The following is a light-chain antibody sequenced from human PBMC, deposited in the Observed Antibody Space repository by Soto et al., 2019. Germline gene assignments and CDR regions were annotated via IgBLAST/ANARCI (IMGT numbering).Light chain of an antibody. Sequence: EIMLTQSPGTLSLSPGERATLSCRASQSISNTYLVWYQQKPGQAPRLLIYGASSRASGIPDRFSGSGSGTDFTLTINRLEPEDVALYYCQQFGSSPWTFGQGTKVEIK. CDR3: QQFGSSPWT. J-gene: IGKJ1*01. CDR1: QSISNTY. V-gene: IGKV3-20*01. CDR2: GAS.